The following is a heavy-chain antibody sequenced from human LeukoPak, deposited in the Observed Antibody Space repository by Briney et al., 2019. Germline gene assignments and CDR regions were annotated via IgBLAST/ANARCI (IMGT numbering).Heavy chain of an antibody. V-gene: IGHV4-39*01. J-gene: IGHJ2*01. CDR3: ARRAVQVRFFDL. CDR1: GGSISSSSYY. CDR2: IYYSGST. D-gene: IGHD3-10*01. Sequence: SETLSLTCTVSGGSISSSSYYWDWIRQPPGKGLEWIGSIYYSGSTYYNPSLKSRVTISVDTSKNQFSLKLSSVTAADKAVYYCARRAVQVRFFDLWGRGTLVTVSS.